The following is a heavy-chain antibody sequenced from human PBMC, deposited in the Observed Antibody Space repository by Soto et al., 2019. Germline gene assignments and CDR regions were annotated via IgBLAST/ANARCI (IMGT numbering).Heavy chain of an antibody. Sequence: PGGSLRLSCAASGFTFSSYGMHWVRQAPGKGLEWVAVIWYDGSNKYYADSVKGRFTISRDNSKNTLYLQMNSLRAEDTAVYYCARYSNYGYYYYYMDVWGKGTTVTVSS. CDR3: ARYSNYGYYYYYMDV. CDR2: IWYDGSNK. CDR1: GFTFSSYG. J-gene: IGHJ6*03. V-gene: IGHV3-33*01. D-gene: IGHD4-4*01.